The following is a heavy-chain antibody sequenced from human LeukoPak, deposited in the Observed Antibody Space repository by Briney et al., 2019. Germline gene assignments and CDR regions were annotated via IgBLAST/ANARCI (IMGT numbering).Heavy chain of an antibody. CDR3: AKHTLYSGSPGRPFDY. J-gene: IGHJ4*02. CDR1: GFTFSTYG. CDR2: ISGSGGST. D-gene: IGHD1-26*01. Sequence: HPGGSLRLSCAASGFTFSTYGMSWVRQAPGKGLEWVSIISGSGGSTYYADSVKGRFTISRDNSKNTLYLQMKSLRAEDTAVYYCAKHTLYSGSPGRPFDYWGQGTLVTVSS. V-gene: IGHV3-23*01.